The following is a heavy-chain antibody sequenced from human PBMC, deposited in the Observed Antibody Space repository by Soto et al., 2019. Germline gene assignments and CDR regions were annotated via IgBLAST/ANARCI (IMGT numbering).Heavy chain of an antibody. J-gene: IGHJ4*02. CDR2: INPNSGGT. V-gene: IGHV1-2*02. D-gene: IGHD1-26*01. CDR3: ARDWWELPSFDY. Sequence: QVQLVQSGAEVKKPGASVKVSCKASGYTFTGYYMHWVRQAPGQGLEWMGWINPNSGGTNYAQKIQGRVTMTRDTSISTAYMELSRLRSDDTAVYYCARDWWELPSFDYWGRGTLVTVSS. CDR1: GYTFTGYY.